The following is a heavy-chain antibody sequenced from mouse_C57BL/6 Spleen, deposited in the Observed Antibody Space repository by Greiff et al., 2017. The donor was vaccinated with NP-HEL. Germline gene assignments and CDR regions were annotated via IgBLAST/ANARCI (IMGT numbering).Heavy chain of an antibody. D-gene: IGHD1-3*01. V-gene: IGHV1-81*01. Sequence: QVQLKQSGAELARPGASVKLSCKASGYTFTSYGISWVKQSTGQGLEWIGEIYPRSGNTYYNEKFKGKATLTADKSSSTAYMELRSLTSEDSAVYFCARVGLFYYFDYWGQGTTLTVSS. CDR1: GYTFTSYG. CDR2: IYPRSGNT. CDR3: ARVGLFYYFDY. J-gene: IGHJ2*01.